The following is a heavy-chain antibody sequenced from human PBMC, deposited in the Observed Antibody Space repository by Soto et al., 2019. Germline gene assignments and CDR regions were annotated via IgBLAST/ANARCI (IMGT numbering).Heavy chain of an antibody. CDR1: GYTFTSYG. D-gene: IGHD3-22*01. Sequence: QVQLVQSGAEVKKPGASVKVSCKASGYTFTSYGISWVRQAPGQGLEWMGWISAYNGNTNYAQKLQGRVTMTTDTSASTAHLELRSLRSDDTAVYYCAITPRDYYDSSGADKLFDYWGQGTLVAVSS. CDR3: AITPRDYYDSSGADKLFDY. CDR2: ISAYNGNT. J-gene: IGHJ4*02. V-gene: IGHV1-18*04.